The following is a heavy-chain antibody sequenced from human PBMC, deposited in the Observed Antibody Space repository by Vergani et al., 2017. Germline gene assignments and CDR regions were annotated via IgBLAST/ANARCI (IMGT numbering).Heavy chain of an antibody. D-gene: IGHD2-15*01. CDR2: IIPIFGTA. V-gene: IGHV1-69*12. J-gene: IGHJ5*02. CDR1: GGTFSSYA. CDR3: ARYIRGSEGYCSGGSCYPPFNWFDP. Sequence: QVQPVQSGAEVKKPGSSVKVSCKASGGTFSSYAISWVRQAPGQGLEWMGGIIPIFGTANYAQKFQGRVTITADESTSTAYMELSSLRSEDTAVYYCARYIRGSEGYCSGGSCYPPFNWFDPWGQGTLVTVSS.